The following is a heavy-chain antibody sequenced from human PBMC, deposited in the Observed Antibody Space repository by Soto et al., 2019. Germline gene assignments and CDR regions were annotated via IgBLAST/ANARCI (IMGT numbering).Heavy chain of an antibody. CDR1: GPTFSTYG. V-gene: IGHV3-21*01. Sequence: DVQLVESGGGLVKPGGSLRLSCVASGPTFSTYGMNWIRQTPGKGLEWVSSITSSGSYIHYADSVQGRFTVSRDNAKNSMYLQMNSLRVEDTDVYFCARDESAGSSTSTWGQGTLVTVSS. D-gene: IGHD2-2*01. J-gene: IGHJ5*02. CDR2: ITSSGSYI. CDR3: ARDESAGSSTST.